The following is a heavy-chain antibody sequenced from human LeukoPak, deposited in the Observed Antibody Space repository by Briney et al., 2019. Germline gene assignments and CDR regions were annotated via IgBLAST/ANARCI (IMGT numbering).Heavy chain of an antibody. CDR3: AREWRYYDSSGYYDY. Sequence: GGSLRLSCAASGFXFNAYGINWVRQAPGKGLEWVSSISSSSTYIYYADSVKGRFTISRDNAKNSLYLQMNSLRAEDTAVYYCAREWRYYDSSGYYDYWGQGTLVTVSS. V-gene: IGHV3-21*01. CDR1: GFXFNAYG. J-gene: IGHJ4*02. CDR2: ISSSSTYI. D-gene: IGHD3-22*01.